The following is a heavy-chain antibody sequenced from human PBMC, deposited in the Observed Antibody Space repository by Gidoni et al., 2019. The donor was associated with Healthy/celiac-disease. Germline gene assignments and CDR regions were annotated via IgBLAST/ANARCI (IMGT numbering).Heavy chain of an antibody. J-gene: IGHJ4*02. D-gene: IGHD6-13*01. CDR3: ATEIIYSSSWYRGDY. CDR1: GFTFSSYW. Sequence: EVQLVESGGGLVQPGGSLRLSCAASGFTFSSYWMSWVRQAPGKGLEWVANIKQDGSEKYYVDSVKGRFTISRDNAKNSLYLQMNSLRAEDTAVYYCATEIIYSSSWYRGDYWGQGTLVTVSS. CDR2: IKQDGSEK. V-gene: IGHV3-7*01.